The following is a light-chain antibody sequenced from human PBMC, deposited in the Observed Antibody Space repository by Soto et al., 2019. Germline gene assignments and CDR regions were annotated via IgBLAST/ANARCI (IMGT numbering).Light chain of an antibody. CDR2: GAS. CDR3: QQYNNWGT. CDR1: QSVSSN. J-gene: IGKJ1*01. V-gene: IGKV3-15*01. Sequence: EIVMTQSPATLSVSPGERVTLSCRASQSVSSNLAWYQQKPGQAPRLLIYGASTRATGIPARFSGSGSGTDFTLTISSPQSEDFAVYYCQQYNNWGTFGQGTKVEIK.